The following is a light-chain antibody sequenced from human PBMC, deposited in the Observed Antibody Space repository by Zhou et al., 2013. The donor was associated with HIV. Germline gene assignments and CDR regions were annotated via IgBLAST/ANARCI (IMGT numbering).Light chain of an antibody. CDR3: QQYNNWPPEKT. J-gene: IGKJ2*01. Sequence: EIVMTQSPATLSVSPGERATLSCRASQSVSSNLAWYQQKPGQAPRLLIYGASTRATGIPARFSGSGSGTEFTLTISSMQSEDFAVYYCQQYNNWPPEKTFGLGDQAGDQT. CDR2: GAS. CDR1: QSVSSN. V-gene: IGKV3-15*01.